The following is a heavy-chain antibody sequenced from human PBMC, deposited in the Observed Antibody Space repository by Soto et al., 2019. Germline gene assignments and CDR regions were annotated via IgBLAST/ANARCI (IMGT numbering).Heavy chain of an antibody. CDR3: AKGYPPYYDSSGYYPFDY. V-gene: IGHV3-23*01. J-gene: IGHJ4*02. CDR1: GFTFSSYA. Sequence: GGSLRLSCAASGFTFSSYAMSWVRKAPEKEQEKVSAISGSCGSTYYADSVKGRFTISRDNSKNTLYLQMNSLRAEDTAVYYCAKGYPPYYDSSGYYPFDYWGQGTLVTVSS. D-gene: IGHD3-22*01. CDR2: ISGSCGST.